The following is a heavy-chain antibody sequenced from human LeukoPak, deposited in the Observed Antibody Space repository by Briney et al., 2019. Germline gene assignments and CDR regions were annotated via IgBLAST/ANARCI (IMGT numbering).Heavy chain of an antibody. Sequence: SQTLSLTCTVSGGSISSGGYYWSWIRQPAGKGLEWIGRIYTSGSTNYNPSLKSRVTMSVDTSKNQFSLKLSSVTAADTAVYYCARVQTDIVVVPAATTTPQGNYYYYYYMDVWGKGTTVTVSS. V-gene: IGHV4-61*02. CDR1: GGSISSGGYY. CDR2: IYTSGST. CDR3: ARVQTDIVVVPAATTTPQGNYYYYYYMDV. D-gene: IGHD2-2*01. J-gene: IGHJ6*03.